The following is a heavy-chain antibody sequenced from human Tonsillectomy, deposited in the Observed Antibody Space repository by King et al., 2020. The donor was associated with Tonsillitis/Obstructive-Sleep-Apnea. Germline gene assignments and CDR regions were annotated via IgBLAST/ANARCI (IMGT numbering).Heavy chain of an antibody. V-gene: IGHV3-74*01. D-gene: IGHD6-6*01. CDR1: GFTFSSYW. Sequence: EVQLVESGGGLVQPGGSLRLSCAASGFTFSSYWMHWVRHAPGKGLVWVSRINSDVSSTSYADSVKGRFTISRDNAKNTLFLQMNSQRAEDTAVYYCAMTEYSNNDWDFDLWGRGTLVTVSS. CDR3: AMTEYSNNDWDFDL. J-gene: IGHJ2*01. CDR2: INSDVSST.